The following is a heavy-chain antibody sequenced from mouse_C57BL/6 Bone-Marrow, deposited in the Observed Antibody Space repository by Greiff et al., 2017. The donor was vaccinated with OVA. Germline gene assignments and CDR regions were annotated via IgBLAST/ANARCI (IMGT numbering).Heavy chain of an antibody. CDR3: TESRSYFDS. J-gene: IGHJ2*01. V-gene: IGHV1-15*01. Sequence: VQRVESGAELVRPGASVTLSCKASGYTFTDYEMHWVKQTPVHGLEWIGAIDPETGGTAYNQKFKGKAILTADKSSSTAYMELRSLTSEDSAVYYCTESRSYFDSWGQGTPLTVSS. CDR1: GYTFTDYE. CDR2: IDPETGGT.